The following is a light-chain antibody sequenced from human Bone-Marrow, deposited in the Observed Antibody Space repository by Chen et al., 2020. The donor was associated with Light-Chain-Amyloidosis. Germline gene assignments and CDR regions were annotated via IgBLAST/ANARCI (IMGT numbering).Light chain of an antibody. CDR3: KQYYSTPLT. CDR1: QSVLYNDNKKNY. Sequence: DFVLTQSPDSLAVSLGERASINCKSSQSVLYNDNKKNYLAWYQPKPEQPPKLLIYWASTRESGVPDRITGSGYGTDLALTISSLQAKDVEVYYCKQYYSTPLTFGGGTKVEIK. J-gene: IGKJ4*01. V-gene: IGKV4-1*01. CDR2: WAS.